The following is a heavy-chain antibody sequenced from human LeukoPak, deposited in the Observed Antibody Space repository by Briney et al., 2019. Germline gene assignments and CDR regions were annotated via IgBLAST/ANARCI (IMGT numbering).Heavy chain of an antibody. J-gene: IGHJ4*02. V-gene: IGHV4-59*01. CDR2: IYYSGST. CDR3: ARGFYNGSYYYFDF. CDR1: GGSISNYY. D-gene: IGHD1-26*01. Sequence: SETLSLTCTVSGGSISNYYWNWIRQPPGKGLEWIGYIYYSGSTNYNPSLKSRVTMSVGTSKNRFSLKLTSGTAADTAVYYCARGFYNGSYYYFDFWGQGALVTVSS.